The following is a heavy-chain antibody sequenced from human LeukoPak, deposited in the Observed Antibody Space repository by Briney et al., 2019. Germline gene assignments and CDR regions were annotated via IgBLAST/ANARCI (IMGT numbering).Heavy chain of an antibody. CDR2: INPNSGAT. V-gene: IGHV1-2*02. CDR3: ARDGGLDY. J-gene: IGHJ4*02. CDR1: GYTFTDYH. Sequence: ASMKVSCKVSGYTFTDYHMHWVRQAPGQGLEWMGWINPNSGATNSAQKFQGKVTMTRDTSISTAYMELSSLRSDDTAVYYCARDGGLDYWGQGTLVTVSS.